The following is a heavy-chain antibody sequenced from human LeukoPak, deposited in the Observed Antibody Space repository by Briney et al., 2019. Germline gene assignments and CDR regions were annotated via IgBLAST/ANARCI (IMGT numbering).Heavy chain of an antibody. J-gene: IGHJ4*02. CDR1: GFTFSSYS. D-gene: IGHD7-27*01. CDR3: ARDPAGDLGY. Sequence: GGSLRLSCAASGFTFSSYSMNWVRRAPGKGLEWVSSISSSSYIYYADSVKGRFTISRDNAKNSLYLQMNSLRAEDTAVYYCARDPAGDLGYWGQGTLVTVSS. V-gene: IGHV3-21*01. CDR2: ISSSSYI.